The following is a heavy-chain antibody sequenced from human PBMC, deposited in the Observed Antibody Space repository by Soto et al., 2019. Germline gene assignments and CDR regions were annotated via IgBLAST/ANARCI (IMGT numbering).Heavy chain of an antibody. D-gene: IGHD3-3*01. Sequence: QPGGSLRLSCAASGFTFSSYWMSWVRQAPGKGLEWVANISGSGGSKYYADSVKGRFTISRDNSKNTLYLQMNSLRAEDTAVYYCAKDSLDDFWSGYFYYYYMDVWGKGTTVTVSS. CDR3: AKDSLDDFWSGYFYYYYMDV. V-gene: IGHV3-23*01. CDR2: ISGSGGSK. J-gene: IGHJ6*03. CDR1: GFTFSSYW.